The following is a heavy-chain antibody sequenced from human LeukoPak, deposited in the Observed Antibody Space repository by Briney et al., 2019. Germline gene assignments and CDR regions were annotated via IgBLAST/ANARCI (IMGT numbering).Heavy chain of an antibody. Sequence: PSETLSLTCTVSGGSISSYYWSWIRQPPGKGLEWIGYIYYSGSTNYNPSLKSRVTISVDTSKNQFSLKLSSVTAADTAVYYCARATAVQEYYFDYWGQGTLVTVSS. CDR3: ARATAVQEYYFDY. D-gene: IGHD6-13*01. CDR1: GGSISSYY. J-gene: IGHJ4*02. V-gene: IGHV4-59*01. CDR2: IYYSGST.